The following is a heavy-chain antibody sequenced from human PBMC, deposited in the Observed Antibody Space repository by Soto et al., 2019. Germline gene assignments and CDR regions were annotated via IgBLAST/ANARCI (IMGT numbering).Heavy chain of an antibody. CDR3: ARGGVTDYGDYDPSLDYYGMDV. CDR1: GYTFTGYY. D-gene: IGHD4-17*01. V-gene: IGHV1-69*13. Sequence: SVKVSCKASGYTFTGYYMHWVRQAPGQGLEWMGGIIPIFGTANYAQKFQGRVTITADESTSTAYMELSSLRSEDTAVYYCARGGVTDYGDYDPSLDYYGMDVWGQGTTVTVSS. J-gene: IGHJ6*02. CDR2: IIPIFGTA.